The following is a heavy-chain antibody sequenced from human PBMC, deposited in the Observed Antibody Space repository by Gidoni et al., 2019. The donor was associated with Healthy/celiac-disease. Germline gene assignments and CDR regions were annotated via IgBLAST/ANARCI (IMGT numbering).Heavy chain of an antibody. V-gene: IGHV3-49*05. Sequence: EVQLVESGGCLVKPVRSLRLSCTASGFTFGVYAMSWFRQAPGKGMEWVGISRSKAYGGTTEDAASVKGRCTISRDDSKSIAYLQMNSLKAEDTAVYYCTRDPRLGDYYGMDVWGQGTTVTVSS. CDR3: TRDPRLGDYYGMDV. D-gene: IGHD6-25*01. CDR2: SRSKAYGGTT. CDR1: GFTFGVYA. J-gene: IGHJ6*02.